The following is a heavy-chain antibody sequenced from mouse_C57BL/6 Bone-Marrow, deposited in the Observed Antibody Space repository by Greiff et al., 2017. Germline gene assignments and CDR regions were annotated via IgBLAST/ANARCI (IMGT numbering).Heavy chain of an antibody. Sequence: QVQLQQSGAELVMPGASVKLSCKASGYTFTSYWMHWVKQRPGQGLEWIGEIDPSDSYTNYNQKFKGKSTLTVDQSSSTAYMQLSSLTSEDSAVYYCARGDYDWFAYWGQGTLVTVSA. CDR2: IDPSDSYT. CDR1: GYTFTSYW. CDR3: ARGDYDWFAY. D-gene: IGHD2-4*01. J-gene: IGHJ3*01. V-gene: IGHV1-69*01.